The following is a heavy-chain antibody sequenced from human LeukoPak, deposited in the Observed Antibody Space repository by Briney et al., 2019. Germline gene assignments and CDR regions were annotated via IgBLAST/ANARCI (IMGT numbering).Heavy chain of an antibody. CDR1: GFTFSTSS. CDR3: ARAPSAENYFPWYFDL. CDR2: MTSSSTYI. V-gene: IGHV3-21*01. J-gene: IGHJ2*01. Sequence: GSLRLSCAASGFTFSTSSMNWVRQAPGKGLEWVSSMTSSSTYIYYADSMKGRFTISRDDAKNSLYLQMNSLRADDTAVYYCARAPSAENYFPWYFDLWGRGTLVTVSS. D-gene: IGHD2/OR15-2a*01.